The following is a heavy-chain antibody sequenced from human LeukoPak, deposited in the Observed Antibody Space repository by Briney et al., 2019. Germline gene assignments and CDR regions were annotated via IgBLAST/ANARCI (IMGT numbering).Heavy chain of an antibody. J-gene: IGHJ6*03. Sequence: GGSLRLSCAASGSTFSSYAMHWVRQAPGKGLEWVAVISYDGSNKYYADSVKGRFTISRDNSKNTLYLQMNSLRAEDTAVYNCAKGDFYGSGRDYYYYMDVWGKGTTVTISS. D-gene: IGHD3-10*01. V-gene: IGHV3-30*04. CDR1: GSTFSSYA. CDR2: ISYDGSNK. CDR3: AKGDFYGSGRDYYYYMDV.